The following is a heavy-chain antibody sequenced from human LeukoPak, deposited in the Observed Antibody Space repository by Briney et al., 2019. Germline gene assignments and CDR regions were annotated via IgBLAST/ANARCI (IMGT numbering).Heavy chain of an antibody. D-gene: IGHD6-13*01. CDR1: GFTFSTYA. CDR3: AKDNRIAAALFDY. Sequence: GGSLRLSCAASGFTFSTYAMTWLRQAPGKGLGWVSEIGAGGRTTNYADSVKGRFTISRDNSKNTLYLQMNSLRAEDTAVYYCAKDNRIAAALFDYWGQGTLVTVSS. CDR2: IGAGGRTT. V-gene: IGHV3-23*01. J-gene: IGHJ4*02.